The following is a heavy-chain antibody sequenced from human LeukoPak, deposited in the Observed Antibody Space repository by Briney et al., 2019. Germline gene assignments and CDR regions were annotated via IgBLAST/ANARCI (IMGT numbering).Heavy chain of an antibody. CDR2: IYTSGST. Sequence: SETLSLTCTVSGGSISNYYWSWIRQPPGKGQEWIGYIYTSGSTNYNPSLKSRVTISVDTSKNQFSLKLSSVTAADTAVYYCARGYSSSSPFDYWGQGTLVTVCS. CDR3: ARGYSSSSPFDY. D-gene: IGHD6-13*01. V-gene: IGHV4-4*09. J-gene: IGHJ4*02. CDR1: GGSISNYY.